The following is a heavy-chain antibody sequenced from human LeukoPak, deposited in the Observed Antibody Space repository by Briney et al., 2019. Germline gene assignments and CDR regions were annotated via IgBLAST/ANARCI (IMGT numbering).Heavy chain of an antibody. J-gene: IGHJ4*02. Sequence: PGGSLRLSCAASGFTFSSYGMHGVRQAPGKGLEGVAVISYDGSNKYYADSVKGRFTISRDNSKNTLYLQMNSLRAEDTAVYYCARDLPGITIFGAFEYWGQGTLVTVSS. CDR3: ARDLPGITIFGAFEY. V-gene: IGHV3-30*03. D-gene: IGHD3-3*01. CDR1: GFTFSSYG. CDR2: ISYDGSNK.